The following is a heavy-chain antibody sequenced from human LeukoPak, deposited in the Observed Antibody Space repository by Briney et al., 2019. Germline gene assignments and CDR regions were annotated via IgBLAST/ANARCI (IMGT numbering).Heavy chain of an antibody. CDR2: ISSSSTI. V-gene: IGHV3-48*02. CDR3: ARARASGRSGFDY. J-gene: IGHJ4*02. CDR1: GLTVSSYS. D-gene: IGHD2-15*01. Sequence: GGSLRLSCVASGLTVSSYSMNRVRQAPGKGLEWVSYISSSSTIYYADSVKGRFTISRDNAKNSLDLQMNSLRDEDTAVYYCARARASGRSGFDYWGQGTLVTVSS.